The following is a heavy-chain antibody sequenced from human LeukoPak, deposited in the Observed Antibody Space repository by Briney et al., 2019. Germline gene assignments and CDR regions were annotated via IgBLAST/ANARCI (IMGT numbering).Heavy chain of an antibody. Sequence: SETLSLTCAVYGGSFSGYYWSWIRQPPGKGLEWIGEINHSGSTNYNPSLKSRVTISVDTSKSQFSLKLSSVTAADTAVYYCARLTVLGYCSSTSCLRRFDPWGQGTLVTVSS. CDR3: ARLTVLGYCSSTSCLRRFDP. J-gene: IGHJ5*02. CDR2: INHSGST. V-gene: IGHV4-34*01. CDR1: GGSFSGYY. D-gene: IGHD2-2*01.